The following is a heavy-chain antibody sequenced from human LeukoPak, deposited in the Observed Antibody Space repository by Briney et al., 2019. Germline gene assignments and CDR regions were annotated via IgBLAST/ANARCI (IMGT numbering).Heavy chain of an antibody. CDR2: INHSGST. D-gene: IGHD5/OR15-5a*01. CDR3: ARVRSTAVADY. Sequence: SETLSLTCAVYGGSFSGYHWSWIRQPPGKGLEWIGEINHSGSTNYNPSLKSRVTISVDTSKNQFSLKLSSVTAADTAVYYCARVRSTAVADYWGQGTLVTVSS. J-gene: IGHJ4*02. CDR1: GGSFSGYH. V-gene: IGHV4-34*01.